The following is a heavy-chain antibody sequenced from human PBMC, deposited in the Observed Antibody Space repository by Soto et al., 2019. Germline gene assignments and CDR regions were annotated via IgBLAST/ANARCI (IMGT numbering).Heavy chain of an antibody. CDR2: INPSGGST. D-gene: IGHD4-17*01. Sequence: ASVKVSCKASGYTFTSYYMHWVRQAPGQGLEWMGIINPSGGSTSYAQKFQGRVTMTRDTSTSTVYMELSSLRSEDTAVYYCARDGWSIATVSHYYYYGMDVWGQGTTVTVSS. V-gene: IGHV1-46*01. CDR3: ARDGWSIATVSHYYYYGMDV. CDR1: GYTFTSYY. J-gene: IGHJ6*02.